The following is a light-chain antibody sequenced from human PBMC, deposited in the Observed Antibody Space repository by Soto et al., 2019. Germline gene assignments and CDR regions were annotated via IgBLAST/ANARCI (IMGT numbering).Light chain of an antibody. V-gene: IGLV1-47*01. CDR2: RNN. CDR3: AAWDDSLSAHVV. J-gene: IGLJ2*01. CDR1: SSNIGSNY. Sequence: QSVLTQPPSASGTPGQRVTISCSGSSSNIGSNYVYWYQQLPGTAPKLLIYRNNQRPSGVPDRFSGSKSGTSASLAISGLLSEDEADYYCAAWDDSLSAHVVFGGGTKLTLL.